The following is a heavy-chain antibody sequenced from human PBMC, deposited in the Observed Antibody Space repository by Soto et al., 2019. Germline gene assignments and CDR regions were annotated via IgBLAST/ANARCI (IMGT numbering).Heavy chain of an antibody. D-gene: IGHD4-4*01. Sequence: QVQLQESGPGRVKPSGTLSLTCAVSGGSISRSNWWSWVRQPPGKGLEWIGEIDHSGSTNYNPSLKSRVTISVDKSKNQFSLKLSSVTAADTAVYYCARMGSNYAGYYYGMDVWGQGTTVTVSS. CDR1: GGSISRSNW. V-gene: IGHV4-4*02. CDR3: ARMGSNYAGYYYGMDV. CDR2: IDHSGST. J-gene: IGHJ6*02.